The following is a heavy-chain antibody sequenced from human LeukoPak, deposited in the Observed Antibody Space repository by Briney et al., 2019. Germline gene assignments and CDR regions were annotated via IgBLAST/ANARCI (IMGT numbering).Heavy chain of an antibody. CDR1: GFTFSSYW. J-gene: IGHJ6*02. V-gene: IGHV3-7*01. CDR2: IKQDGSEK. Sequence: PGGSLRLSCAASGFTFSSYWMSWVRQAPGKGLEWVANIKQDGSEKYYVDSVKGRLTISRDNAKNSLYLQMNSLRAEDTAVYYCARDSTGITIFGVVIIYYYYGMDVWGQGTTVTVSS. CDR3: ARDSTGITIFGVVIIYYYYGMDV. D-gene: IGHD3-3*01.